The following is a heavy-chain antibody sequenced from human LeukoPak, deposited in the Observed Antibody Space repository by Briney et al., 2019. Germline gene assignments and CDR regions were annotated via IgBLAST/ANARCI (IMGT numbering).Heavy chain of an antibody. Sequence: ASVKVSCKASGYTFTSYGISWVRQAPGQGLEWMGWISAYNGNTNYAQKLQGRVTMTTDTSTSTAYMELRSLRSDDTAVYYCARRSPVDCSSTSCYHYYYYMDVWGKGTTVTVSS. CDR2: ISAYNGNT. CDR1: GYTFTSYG. CDR3: ARRSPVDCSSTSCYHYYYYMDV. J-gene: IGHJ6*03. D-gene: IGHD2-2*01. V-gene: IGHV1-18*01.